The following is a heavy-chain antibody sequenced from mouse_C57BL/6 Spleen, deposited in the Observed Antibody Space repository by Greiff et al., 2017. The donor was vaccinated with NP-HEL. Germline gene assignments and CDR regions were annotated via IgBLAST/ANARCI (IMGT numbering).Heavy chain of an antibody. Sequence: DVQLQESGPGLVKPSQSLSLTCSVTGYSITSGYYWNWIRQFPGNKLEWMGYISYDGSNNYNPSLKNRISITRDTSKNQFFLKLNSVTTEDTATYYCARAIYYYGSSVDYWGQGTTLTVSS. CDR3: ARAIYYYGSSVDY. CDR2: ISYDGSN. J-gene: IGHJ2*01. D-gene: IGHD1-1*01. V-gene: IGHV3-6*01. CDR1: GYSITSGYY.